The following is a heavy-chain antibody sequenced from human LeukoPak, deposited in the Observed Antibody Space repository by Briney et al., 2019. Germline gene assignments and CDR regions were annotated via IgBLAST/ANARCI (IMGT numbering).Heavy chain of an antibody. CDR3: ARGIQRITIFGVVKPITNNWFDP. CDR2: INHSGST. CDR1: GGSFSGYY. V-gene: IGHV4-34*01. D-gene: IGHD3-3*01. Sequence: KPSETLSLTCAVYGGSFSGYYWSWIRQPPGKGLEWIGEINHSGSTNYNPSLKSRVTISVDTSKNQFSLKLSSVTAADTAVYYCARGIQRITIFGVVKPITNNWFDPWGQGTLVTVSS. J-gene: IGHJ5*02.